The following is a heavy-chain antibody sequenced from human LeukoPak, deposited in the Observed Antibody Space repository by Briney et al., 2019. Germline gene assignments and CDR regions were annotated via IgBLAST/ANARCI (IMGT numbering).Heavy chain of an antibody. CDR2: ISAYNGNT. J-gene: IGHJ6*03. CDR1: GYTFTSYG. D-gene: IGHD4-17*01. Sequence: ASVKVSCKASGYTFTSYGISWVRQAPGQGLEWMGWISAYNGNTNYAQKLQGIVTMTTDTSTSTAYMELRSLRSDDTAVYYCARRVGYGDYYYYYYMDVWGKGTTVTVSS. V-gene: IGHV1-18*01. CDR3: ARRVGYGDYYYYYYMDV.